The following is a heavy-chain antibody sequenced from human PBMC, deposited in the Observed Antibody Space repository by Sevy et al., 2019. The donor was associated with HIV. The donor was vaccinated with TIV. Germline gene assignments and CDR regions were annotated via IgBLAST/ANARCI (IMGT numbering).Heavy chain of an antibody. V-gene: IGHV4-39*01. CDR3: ARHHLNWGRRRGLNAFDI. CDR2: IYYSGST. J-gene: IGHJ3*02. CDR1: GGSISSSSYY. D-gene: IGHD7-27*01. Sequence: SETLSLTCTVSGGSISSSSYYWGWIRQPPGKGLEWIGSIYYSGSTYYNPSLKSRVTISVDTSKNQFSLKLSSVTAADTAVYYCARHHLNWGRRRGLNAFDIWGQGTMVTVSS.